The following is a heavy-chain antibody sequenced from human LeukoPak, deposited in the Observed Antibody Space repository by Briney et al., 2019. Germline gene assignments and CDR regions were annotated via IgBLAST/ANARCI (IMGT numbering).Heavy chain of an antibody. J-gene: IGHJ4*02. V-gene: IGHV3-23*01. CDR2: ISGSGGST. CDR3: AKDQSPRVVTMVRGVIITPFDY. CDR1: GFTFSSYA. Sequence: GGSLRLSCAASGFTFSSYAMGWVRQAPGKGLEWVSSISGSGGSTYYADSVKGRFTISRDNSKNTLYLQMNSLRAEDTAVYYCAKDQSPRVVTMVRGVIITPFDYWGQGTLVTVSS. D-gene: IGHD3-10*01.